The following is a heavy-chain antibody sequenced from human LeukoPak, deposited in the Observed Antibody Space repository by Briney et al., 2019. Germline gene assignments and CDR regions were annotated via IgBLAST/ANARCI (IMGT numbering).Heavy chain of an antibody. CDR3: ARIVPAAYFDY. V-gene: IGHV4-34*01. J-gene: IGHJ4*02. CDR1: GGSFSGYY. CDR2: INHSGST. Sequence: PETLSLTCAVYGGSFSGYYWSWIRQPPGKGLEWIGEINHSGSTNYNPSLKSRVTISVDTSKNQFSLKLSSVTAADTAVYYCARIVPAAYFDYWGQGTLVTVSS. D-gene: IGHD2-2*01.